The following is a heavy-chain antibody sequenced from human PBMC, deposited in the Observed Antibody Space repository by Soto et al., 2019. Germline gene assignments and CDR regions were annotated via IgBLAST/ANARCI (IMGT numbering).Heavy chain of an antibody. Sequence: GSLRLSCAVSGFTVSGKKYVTWVRQAPGKGLEWLSALYIADGTYYADSVKGRFTVSIDSSKNTVYLQMNNLSPEDTAVYYCATWLLREHAFDVWGLGAMV. CDR2: LYIADGT. D-gene: IGHD1-26*01. J-gene: IGHJ3*01. CDR3: ATWLLREHAFDV. V-gene: IGHV3-53*01. CDR1: GFTVSGKKY.